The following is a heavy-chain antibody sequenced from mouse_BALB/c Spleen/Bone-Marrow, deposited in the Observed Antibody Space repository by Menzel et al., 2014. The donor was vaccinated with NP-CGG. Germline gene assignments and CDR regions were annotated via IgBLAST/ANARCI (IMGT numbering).Heavy chain of an antibody. D-gene: IGHD2-4*01. CDR3: SREITRYAVDY. CDR2: INPGSGGV. Sequence: QVQLQQPGAELVRPGTSVKVSCKASGYAFTNYWIEWVKQRPGQGLEWIGVINPGSGGVNYNEKFKGKAILTADKSSSTAYIQLSSLTSDDSAVYFCSREITRYAVDYWGQGTSVTVSS. V-gene: IGHV1-54*01. J-gene: IGHJ4*01. CDR1: GYAFTNYW.